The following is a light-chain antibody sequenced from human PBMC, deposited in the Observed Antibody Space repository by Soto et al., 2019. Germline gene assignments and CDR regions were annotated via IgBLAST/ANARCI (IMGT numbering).Light chain of an antibody. V-gene: IGKV3-20*01. CDR2: GAS. Sequence: EIVLTQSPGTLSLSPGETATLSCRASQSLTSNSIARYQQRLGQSPRLLIFGASSRATGIPDRFSGSGSGTDFTLSISGLEPEDFSVYYCQQYGSSPPTFGQGTMVDIK. J-gene: IGKJ1*01. CDR1: QSLTSNS. CDR3: QQYGSSPPT.